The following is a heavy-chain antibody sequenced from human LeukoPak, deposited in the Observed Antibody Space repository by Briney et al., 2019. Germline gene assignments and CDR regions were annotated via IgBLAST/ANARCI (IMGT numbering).Heavy chain of an antibody. CDR3: ATGLKWPKGGNYFDY. CDR2: FDPEDGET. V-gene: IGHV1-24*01. J-gene: IGHJ4*02. CDR1: GYTLTELS. Sequence: ASVRVSCKVSGYTLTELSMHWVRPAPGKGLEWMGGFDPEDGETIYAQKFQGRVTMTEDTPTDTAYMELSSLRSEDTAVYYCATGLKWPKGGNYFDYWGQGTLVTVSS. D-gene: IGHD2-15*01.